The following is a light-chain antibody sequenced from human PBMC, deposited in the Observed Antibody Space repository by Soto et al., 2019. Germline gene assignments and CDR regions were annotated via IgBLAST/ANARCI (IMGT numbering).Light chain of an antibody. CDR3: SSYTTNNTVV. V-gene: IGLV2-14*01. J-gene: IGLJ2*01. Sequence: QSALTQPASVSGSPGQSITISCTGTSSDVGGYNYVSWYQQHPGKAPKIIIYEVSNRPSGVSHRFSGSKSGNTASLTISDLQGEDEADYYCSSYTTNNTVVFGGGTKLTVL. CDR2: EVS. CDR1: SSDVGGYNY.